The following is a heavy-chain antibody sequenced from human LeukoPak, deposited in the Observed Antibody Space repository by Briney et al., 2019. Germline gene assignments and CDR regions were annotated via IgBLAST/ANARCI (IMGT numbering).Heavy chain of an antibody. Sequence: SETLSLTCTVSGGSISSYYWSWIRQPPGKGLEWIGYIYYSGSTNYNPCLKSRVTISVDTSKHQFSLKLSSVTAADTAVYYCAVLYYYDSSGYFDYWGQGTLVTVSS. V-gene: IGHV4-59*08. D-gene: IGHD3-22*01. J-gene: IGHJ4*02. CDR3: AVLYYYDSSGYFDY. CDR1: GGSISSYY. CDR2: IYYSGST.